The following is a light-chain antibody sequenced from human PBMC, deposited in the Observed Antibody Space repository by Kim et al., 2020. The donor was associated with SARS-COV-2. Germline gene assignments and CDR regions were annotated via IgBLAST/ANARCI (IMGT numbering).Light chain of an antibody. J-gene: IGKJ1*01. CDR3: QQYNTYSWT. CDR2: DAS. Sequence: DIQMTQSPSTLSASVVDRVTITCRASQNIRTWLAWYQRKPGKAPKLLIYDASNLEYGVPSRFSGSGSGTDFTLTITSLQPDDFATYHCQQYNTYSWTFGQGTKVEIK. V-gene: IGKV1-5*01. CDR1: QNIRTW.